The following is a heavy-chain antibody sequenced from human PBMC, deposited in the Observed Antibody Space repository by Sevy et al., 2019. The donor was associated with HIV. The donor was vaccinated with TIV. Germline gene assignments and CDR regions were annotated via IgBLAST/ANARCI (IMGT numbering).Heavy chain of an antibody. J-gene: IGHJ4*02. CDR1: GFTFSSYS. CDR3: ARGFVIAVAAHFDY. V-gene: IGHV3-48*01. CDR2: ISSSSSTI. D-gene: IGHD6-19*01. Sequence: GGSLRLSCAASGFTFSSYSMNWVRQAPGKGLEWVSYISSSSSTIYYADSVNGRFTISRDNAKNSLYLQMNSLRAEDTAVYYCARGFVIAVAAHFDYWGQGTLVTVSS.